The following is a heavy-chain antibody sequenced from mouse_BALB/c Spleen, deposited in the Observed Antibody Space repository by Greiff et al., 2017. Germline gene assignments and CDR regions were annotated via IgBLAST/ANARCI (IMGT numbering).Heavy chain of an antibody. D-gene: IGHD2-4*01. CDR2: IDPANGNT. V-gene: IGHV14-3*02. Sequence: EVKLVESGAELVKPGASVKLSCTASGFNIKDTYMHWVKQRPEQGLEWIGRIDPANGNTKYDPKFQGKATITADTSSNTAYLQLSSLTSEDTAVYYCARDDYDRYFDVWGAGTTVTVSS. J-gene: IGHJ1*01. CDR1: GFNIKDTY. CDR3: ARDDYDRYFDV.